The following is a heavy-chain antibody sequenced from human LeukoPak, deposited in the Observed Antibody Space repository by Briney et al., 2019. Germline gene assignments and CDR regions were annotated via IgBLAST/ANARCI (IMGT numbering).Heavy chain of an antibody. Sequence: ASVKVSCKASGYTFTSYDINWVRQANGQGLEWMGWMNPNSGNTGYAQKFQGRVTMTRNTSISTAYMELSSLRSEDTAVYYCARGKIMFVGYYDSSVSLDYWGQGTLVTVSS. V-gene: IGHV1-8*01. CDR1: GYTFTSYD. D-gene: IGHD3-22*01. J-gene: IGHJ4*02. CDR3: ARGKIMFVGYYDSSVSLDY. CDR2: MNPNSGNT.